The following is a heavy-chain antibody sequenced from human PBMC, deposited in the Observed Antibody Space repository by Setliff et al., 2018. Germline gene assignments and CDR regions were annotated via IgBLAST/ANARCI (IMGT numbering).Heavy chain of an antibody. Sequence: SETLSLTCTVSGGSISSSSYYWGWIRQPPGKGLEWIGRIYASGSTEYNPSLGSRVTISVDTSRNQFSLQLSSVTSAGTAIYYCTKGRVGLAARAGYWGQGTLVTVSS. D-gene: IGHD1-26*01. CDR3: TKGRVGLAARAGY. CDR1: GGSISSSSYY. J-gene: IGHJ4*02. CDR2: IYASGST. V-gene: IGHV4-39*07.